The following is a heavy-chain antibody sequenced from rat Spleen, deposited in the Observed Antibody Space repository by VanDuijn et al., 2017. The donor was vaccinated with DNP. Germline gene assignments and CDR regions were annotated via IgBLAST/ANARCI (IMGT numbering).Heavy chain of an antibody. V-gene: IGHV5-58*01. Sequence: EVQLVESGGGLVQPGRSMKLSCVASGFTFSSYWMYWIRQAPGKGLEWVASINTDGGSTYYPDSVKGRFTISRDNAENTVYLQRNSLRSEDTAAYYCAKDKEDNSGYGGYAMDAWGQGTSVTVSS. CDR1: GFTFSSYW. J-gene: IGHJ4*01. D-gene: IGHD4-3*01. CDR2: INTDGGST. CDR3: AKDKEDNSGYGGYAMDA.